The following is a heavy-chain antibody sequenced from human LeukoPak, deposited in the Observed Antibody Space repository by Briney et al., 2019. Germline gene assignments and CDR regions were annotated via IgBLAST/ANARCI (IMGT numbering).Heavy chain of an antibody. CDR2: IRYDGSNK. D-gene: IGHD6-19*01. CDR1: GYSFSSYG. CDR3: AKGSIAVAEDWFDP. J-gene: IGHJ5*02. V-gene: IGHV3-30*02. Sequence: GESLKISCKGSGYSFSSYGMHWVRQAPGKGLEWVAFIRYDGSNKYYADSVKGRFTISRDNSKNTLYLQMNSLRAEDTAVYYCAKGSIAVAEDWFDPWGQGTLVTVSS.